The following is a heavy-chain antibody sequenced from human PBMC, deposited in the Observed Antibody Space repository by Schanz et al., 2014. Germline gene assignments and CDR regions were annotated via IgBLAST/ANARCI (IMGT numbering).Heavy chain of an antibody. CDR1: GFTFSDHY. CDR2: ISNTGTFI. D-gene: IGHD2-8*01. CDR3: TKDTIGYQKPIDV. Sequence: VQLVESGGVLVQPGGSLRLSCAASGFTFSDHYMAWIRQAPGKGLEWVSIISNTGTFIYYADSVRGRFVISRDNAKSSLFLQMKGLRAEDTAVYYCTKDTIGYQKPIDVWGQGTTVTVSS. J-gene: IGHJ6*02. V-gene: IGHV3-11*01.